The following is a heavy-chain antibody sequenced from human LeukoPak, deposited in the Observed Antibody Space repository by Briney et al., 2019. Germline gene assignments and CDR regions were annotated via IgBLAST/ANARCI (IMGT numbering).Heavy chain of an antibody. CDR1: GGSFSGYY. D-gene: IGHD3-3*01. Sequence: KPSETLSLTCAVYGGSFSGYYWSWIRQPAGKGLEWIGRIYTSGSTNYNPSLKSRVTMSVDTSKNQFSLKLSSVTAADTAVYYCARAHGSGEALLNWFDPWGQGTLVTVSS. V-gene: IGHV4-59*10. CDR3: ARAHGSGEALLNWFDP. CDR2: IYTSGST. J-gene: IGHJ5*02.